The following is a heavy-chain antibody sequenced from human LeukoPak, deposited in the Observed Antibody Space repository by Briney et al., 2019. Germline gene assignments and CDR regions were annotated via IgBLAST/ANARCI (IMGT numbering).Heavy chain of an antibody. D-gene: IGHD3-10*01. CDR1: GFTFSNYW. V-gene: IGHV3-7*04. Sequence: GGSLRLFCAASGFTFSNYWMRWVRQSPGRGLEWVANIAQDGSAESYVDSVGGRFTVSRDNAKNSVYLQIDSLRAEDTAVYYCARADNYGSILDYWGRGTLVTVSS. J-gene: IGHJ4*02. CDR2: IAQDGSAE. CDR3: ARADNYGSILDY.